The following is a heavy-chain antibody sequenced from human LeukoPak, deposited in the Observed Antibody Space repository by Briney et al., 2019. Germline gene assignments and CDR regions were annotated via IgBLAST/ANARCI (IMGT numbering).Heavy chain of an antibody. D-gene: IGHD6-6*01. CDR1: GYTFTSYY. CDR2: INPSGGST. V-gene: IGHV1-46*01. Sequence: ASVKVSCKASGYTFTSYYMHWVRQAPGQGLEWMEIINPSGGSTSYAQKFQGRVTMTRDTSTSTVYMELSSLRSEDTAVYYCARGRGAARRFYYYYYMDVWGKGTTVTVSS. J-gene: IGHJ6*03. CDR3: ARGRGAARRFYYYYYMDV.